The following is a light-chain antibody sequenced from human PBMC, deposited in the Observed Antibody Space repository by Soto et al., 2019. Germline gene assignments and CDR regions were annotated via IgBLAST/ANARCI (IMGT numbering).Light chain of an antibody. CDR1: QSVSGN. CDR3: QQYNNWPPIT. Sequence: EIVMTQSPATLSVSPGERATLSCRASQSVSGNLAWYQQIPGQAPRLLIYGASTRATGIPARFSGSGSGTEFTLTISSLQSEVFSVYYCQQYNNWPPITFGQGTRLEIK. J-gene: IGKJ5*01. CDR2: GAS. V-gene: IGKV3-15*01.